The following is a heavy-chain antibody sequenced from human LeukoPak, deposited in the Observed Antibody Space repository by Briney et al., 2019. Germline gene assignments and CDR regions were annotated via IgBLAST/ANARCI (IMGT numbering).Heavy chain of an antibody. CDR2: IYHSGST. J-gene: IGHJ4*02. Sequence: SETLSLTCTVSGASITTYYWSWIRQPPGKGLEWIGYIYHSGSTNYNPSLKSRVTISLDTSRNQFSLRLSSVTAADTAVYFCAREYSTSSEGDYFDYWGQGSLVTVSS. CDR3: AREYSTSSEGDYFDY. CDR1: GASITTYY. V-gene: IGHV4-59*01. D-gene: IGHD6-6*01.